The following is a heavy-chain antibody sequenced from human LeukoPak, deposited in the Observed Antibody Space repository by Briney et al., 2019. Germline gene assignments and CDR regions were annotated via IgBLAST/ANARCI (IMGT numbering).Heavy chain of an antibody. CDR2: INQDGTVK. CDR1: GFTVSSNY. Sequence: GGSLRLSCAASGFTVSSNYMSWVRQAPGKGLEWVANINQDGTVKSYVDSVKGRFTISRDNAKNSLYLQMNSLRDEDTAVYYCARDMSWGQGTLVTVSS. V-gene: IGHV3-7*01. CDR3: ARDMS. D-gene: IGHD3-10*02. J-gene: IGHJ5*02.